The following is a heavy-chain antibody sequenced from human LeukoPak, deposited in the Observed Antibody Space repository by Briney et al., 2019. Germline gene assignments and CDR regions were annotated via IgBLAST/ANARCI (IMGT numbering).Heavy chain of an antibody. V-gene: IGHV3-30*18. Sequence: PGGSLRLSSAASGFTFSSYGMHRGHQAPGKGLEWGAVISYDGSNKYYADPVKVRFTISRDNSKNTLYLQMNSMRVADTAVYYCAKETGYSSGWWPVYDAFDVWGPRTMVTVSS. CDR3: AKETGYSSGWWPVYDAFDV. D-gene: IGHD6-19*01. CDR2: ISYDGSNK. J-gene: IGHJ3*01. CDR1: GFTFSSYG.